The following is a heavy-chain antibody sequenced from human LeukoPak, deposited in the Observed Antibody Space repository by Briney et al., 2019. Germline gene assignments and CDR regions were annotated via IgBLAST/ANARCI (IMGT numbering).Heavy chain of an antibody. Sequence: SETLSLTCTVSGGSISSYYWSWIRQPAGKGLEWIGRIYTSGSTNYNPSLKSRVTMSVDTSKNQFSLKLSSVTAADTAVYYCAAELRYFDWLSVPFDYWGQGTLVTVSS. CDR3: AAELRYFDWLSVPFDY. CDR1: GGSISSYY. V-gene: IGHV4-4*07. CDR2: IYTSGST. D-gene: IGHD3-9*01. J-gene: IGHJ4*02.